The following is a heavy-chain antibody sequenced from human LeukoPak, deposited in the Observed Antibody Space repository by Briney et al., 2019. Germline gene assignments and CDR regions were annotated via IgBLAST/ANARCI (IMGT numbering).Heavy chain of an antibody. Sequence: GGSLRLSCAASGFTFSTYAVNWVRQAPGEGLEWVSAISGSGDATYYADSVRGRFTISRDNSKNTLYLQMHSLRAEDTAVYYCAKGHDTRTATLDYWGQGILVTVSS. CDR3: AKGHDTRTATLDY. D-gene: IGHD1-1*01. CDR2: ISGSGDAT. CDR1: GFTFSTYA. V-gene: IGHV3-23*01. J-gene: IGHJ4*02.